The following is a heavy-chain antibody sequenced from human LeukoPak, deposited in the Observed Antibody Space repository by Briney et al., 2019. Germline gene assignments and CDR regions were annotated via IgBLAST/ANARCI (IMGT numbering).Heavy chain of an antibody. CDR1: GFTFSSYA. Sequence: KPGGSLRLSCAASGFTFSSYAMHWVRQAPGKGLEWEAVISYDGSNKYYADSVKGRFTISRDNAKNSLYLQMNSLRAEDTAVYYCARGFDVLRFLEWLGNYYMDVWGKGTTVTVSS. CDR3: ARGFDVLRFLEWLGNYYMDV. V-gene: IGHV3-30-3*01. CDR2: ISYDGSNK. D-gene: IGHD3-3*01. J-gene: IGHJ6*03.